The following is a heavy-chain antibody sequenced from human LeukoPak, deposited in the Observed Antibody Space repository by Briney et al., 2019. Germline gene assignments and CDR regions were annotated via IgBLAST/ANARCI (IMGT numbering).Heavy chain of an antibody. D-gene: IGHD1-26*01. CDR2: LSGSGDGT. CDR3: AKNEGWELHQYNLDV. V-gene: IGHV3-23*01. CDR1: GFPFSDFA. Sequence: PGGSLRLSCAASGFPFSDFAMSWVRQAPGKGLQWVSTLSGSGDGTYFADALKGRFTISRDNSKNTLYLQMNSLRADDTPVYYCAKNEGWELHQYNLDVWGTGTAVTVSS. J-gene: IGHJ6*03.